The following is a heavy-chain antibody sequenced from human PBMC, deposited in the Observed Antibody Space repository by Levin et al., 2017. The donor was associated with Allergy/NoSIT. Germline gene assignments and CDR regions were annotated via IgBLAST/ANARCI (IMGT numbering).Heavy chain of an antibody. CDR1: GFQFSLYG. D-gene: IGHD2-15*01. J-gene: IGHJ3*01. Sequence: GGSLRLSCAASGFQFSLYGMHWVRQAPGKGLEWVALIVFDGNDQYYADSVKGRFTISRDNSKNTLYLQMSSLRENDTAIYYCAKRGYCSGSTCQSDDAIDVWGQGTLVIVSS. CDR2: IVFDGNDQ. V-gene: IGHV3-30*18. CDR3: AKRGYCSGSTCQSDDAIDV.